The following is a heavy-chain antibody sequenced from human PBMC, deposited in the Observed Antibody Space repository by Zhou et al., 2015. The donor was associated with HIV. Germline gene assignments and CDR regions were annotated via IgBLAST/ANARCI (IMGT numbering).Heavy chain of an antibody. CDR1: GYTFTGYH. Sequence: QVQLVQSGAEVKKPGASVKVSCKASGYTFTGYHIHWVRQAPGQGLEWMAWINPNTGDTNFAQRFEGRVTLTRDTSISTAYMELSRLTSDDTAMYYCTRGRWEVPDAYWGQGTLVTVSP. CDR3: TRGRWEVPDAY. J-gene: IGHJ4*02. V-gene: IGHV1-2*02. D-gene: IGHD1-26*01. CDR2: INPNTGDT.